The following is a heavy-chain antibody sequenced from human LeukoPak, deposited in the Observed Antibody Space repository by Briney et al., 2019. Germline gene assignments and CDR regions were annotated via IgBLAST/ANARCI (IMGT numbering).Heavy chain of an antibody. D-gene: IGHD3-3*01. CDR1: GFIFTNYF. CDR2: IKHDGSEK. J-gene: IGHJ4*02. Sequence: GGSLRLSCAASGFIFTNYFMSWVRQAPGKGLEWVASIKHDGSEKYYVGSVRGRFTISRDNTMNSLYLQMSGLRAEDTAVYYCATDRGWRTSGYYLYYFEYWGQGTLVTYSS. V-gene: IGHV3-7*01. CDR3: ATDRGWRTSGYYLYYFEY.